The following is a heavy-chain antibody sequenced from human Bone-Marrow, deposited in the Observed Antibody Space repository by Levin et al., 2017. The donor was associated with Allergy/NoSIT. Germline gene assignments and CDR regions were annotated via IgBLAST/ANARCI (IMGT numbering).Heavy chain of an antibody. CDR3: ARGRLGYSGYDLGDY. J-gene: IGHJ4*02. Sequence: PGGSLRLSCKASGGTFSSYAISWVRQAPGQGLEWMGGIIPIFGTANYAQKFQGRVTITADESTSTAYMELSSLRSEDTAVYYCARGRLGYSGYDLGDYWGQGTLVTVSS. V-gene: IGHV1-69*01. CDR2: IIPIFGTA. CDR1: GGTFSSYA. D-gene: IGHD5-12*01.